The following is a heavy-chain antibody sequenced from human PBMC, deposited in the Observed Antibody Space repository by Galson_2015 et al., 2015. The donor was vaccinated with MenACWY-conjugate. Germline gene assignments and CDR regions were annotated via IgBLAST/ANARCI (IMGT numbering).Heavy chain of an antibody. CDR3: ARRSGWTNDAFDT. Sequence: SVKVSCKASGYTFTSYGFSWVRQAPGQGLEWIGLISAYNGNINYAQKLQGRVTMTTDTSTSTAYMELRSLRSDDTAVYYCARRSGWTNDAFDTWGQGTMVTVSS. J-gene: IGHJ3*02. D-gene: IGHD6-19*01. V-gene: IGHV1-18*01. CDR2: ISAYNGNI. CDR1: GYTFTSYG.